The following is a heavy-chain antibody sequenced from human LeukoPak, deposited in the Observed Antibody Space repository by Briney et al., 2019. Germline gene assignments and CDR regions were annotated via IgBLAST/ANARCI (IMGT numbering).Heavy chain of an antibody. CDR3: ASSTTVVTPYILYY. V-gene: IGHV1-18*01. CDR2: ISAYNGNT. CDR1: GYTFTSYG. Sequence: ASVKVSCKASGYTFTSYGISWVRQAPGQGLEWMGWISAYNGNTNYAQKLQGRVTMTTDTSTSTAYMELRSLRSDDTAVYYCASSTTVVTPYILYYWGQGTLVTVSS. D-gene: IGHD4-23*01. J-gene: IGHJ4*02.